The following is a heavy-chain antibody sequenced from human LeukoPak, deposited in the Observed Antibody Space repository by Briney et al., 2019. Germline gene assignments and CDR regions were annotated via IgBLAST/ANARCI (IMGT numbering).Heavy chain of an antibody. CDR3: AKDTGSGWYFDY. D-gene: IGHD6-19*01. CDR1: GFTVNSNY. CDR2: ISYDGSNK. V-gene: IGHV3-30*18. J-gene: IGHJ4*02. Sequence: GGSLRLSCAASGFTVNSNYYMRWVRQAPGKGLEWVAVISYDGSNKYYADSVKGRFTISRDNSKNTLYLQMNSLRAEDTAVYYCAKDTGSGWYFDYWGQGTLVTVSS.